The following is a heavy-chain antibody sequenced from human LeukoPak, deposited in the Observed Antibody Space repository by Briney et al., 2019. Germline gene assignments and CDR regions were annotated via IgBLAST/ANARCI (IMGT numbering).Heavy chain of an antibody. D-gene: IGHD3-22*01. J-gene: IGHJ4*02. CDR2: IYTSGST. Sequence: PSETLSLTCTVSGGSISSGSYYWSWIRQPAGKGLEWIGRIYTSGSTNYNPSLKSRVTISVDTSKNQFSLKLSSVTAADTAVYYCARGAYYYDSSGLDYWGQGTLVTVSS. CDR1: GGSISSGSYY. CDR3: ARGAYYYDSSGLDY. V-gene: IGHV4-61*02.